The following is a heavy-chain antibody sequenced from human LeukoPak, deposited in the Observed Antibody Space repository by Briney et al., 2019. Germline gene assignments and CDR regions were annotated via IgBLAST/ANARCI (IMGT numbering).Heavy chain of an antibody. CDR2: ISAYNDNT. D-gene: IGHD4-17*01. Sequence: ASVKVSCKASGYTFTSYGISWVRQAPGQGLEWMGWISAYNDNTNYAQKLQGRVTMTTDTSTSTAYMELRSLRSDDTAVYYCARPWDYGDDAFDIWGQGTMVAVSS. CDR1: GYTFTSYG. J-gene: IGHJ3*02. CDR3: ARPWDYGDDAFDI. V-gene: IGHV1-18*01.